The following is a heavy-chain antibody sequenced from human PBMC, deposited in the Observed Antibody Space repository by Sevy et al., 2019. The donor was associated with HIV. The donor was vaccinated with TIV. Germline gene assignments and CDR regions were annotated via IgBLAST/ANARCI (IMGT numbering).Heavy chain of an antibody. CDR2: IYYSGST. J-gene: IGHJ4*02. Sequence: SETLSLTCTVSGGSISSSSYYWGWIRQPPGKGLEWIGSIYYSGSTYYNPSLKSRVTISVDTSKNQFSLKLSSMTAADTAVYYCARHRGMATIDYWGQGTLVTVSS. D-gene: IGHD5-12*01. CDR3: ARHRGMATIDY. V-gene: IGHV4-39*01. CDR1: GGSISSSSYY.